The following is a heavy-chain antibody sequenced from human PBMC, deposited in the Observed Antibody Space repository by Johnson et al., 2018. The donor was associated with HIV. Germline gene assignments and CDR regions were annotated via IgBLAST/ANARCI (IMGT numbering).Heavy chain of an antibody. CDR1: GFTIRTFW. D-gene: IGHD3-16*02. Sequence: VQLVESGGALVQPGGSLRLSCEVSGFTIRTFWMHWVRQVPGKGLMWVSRISGDGSSSSYADSVKGRFTISRDNAKNTLYLQLNSLRVEDTAIYYCARDYRGRTVDAFDIWGQGTMVTVSS. V-gene: IGHV3-74*01. CDR2: ISGDGSSS. CDR3: ARDYRGRTVDAFDI. J-gene: IGHJ3*02.